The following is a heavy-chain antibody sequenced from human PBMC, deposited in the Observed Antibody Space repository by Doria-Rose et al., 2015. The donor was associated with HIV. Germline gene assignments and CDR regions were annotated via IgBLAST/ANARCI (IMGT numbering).Heavy chain of an antibody. CDR2: IYYSGST. CDR3: ARADLWFGELSYFDY. J-gene: IGHJ4*02. V-gene: IGHV4-30-4*08. D-gene: IGHD3-10*01. Sequence: GPGLVKASQTLSLTCTVSGGSISSGDYYWNWIRQPPGKGLEWIGYIYYSGSTYYNPPLKSRVTISVDTSKNQFSLKLSSVTAADTAVYYCARADLWFGELSYFDYWGQGTLVTVSS. CDR1: GGSISSGDYY.